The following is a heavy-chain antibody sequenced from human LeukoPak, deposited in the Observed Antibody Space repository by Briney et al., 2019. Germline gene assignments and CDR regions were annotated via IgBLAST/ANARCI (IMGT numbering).Heavy chain of an antibody. Sequence: PGGSLRLSCAASGFTFSSYAMSWVRQAPGKGLEWVSAIGGSGGSTYYADSVKGRFTISRDNSKDTLYLQMNSLRAEDTAVYYCARRPIKYYYYGMDVWGQGTTVTVSS. CDR2: IGGSGGST. V-gene: IGHV3-23*01. J-gene: IGHJ6*02. CDR1: GFTFSSYA. CDR3: ARRPIKYYYYGMDV.